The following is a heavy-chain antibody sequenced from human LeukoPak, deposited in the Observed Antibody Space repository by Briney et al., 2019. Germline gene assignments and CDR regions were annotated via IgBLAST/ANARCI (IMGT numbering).Heavy chain of an antibody. V-gene: IGHV1-2*06. J-gene: IGHJ4*02. D-gene: IGHD3-10*01. CDR2: INPNSGGT. Sequence: ASVKVSCKASGYTFTGYYMHWVRQTPGQGLEWMGRINPNSGGTNYAQKFQGRVTMARDTSISTAYMELSRLRSDDTAVCYCARDQRITMVRGVTRPDYWGQGTLVTVSS. CDR3: ARDQRITMVRGVTRPDY. CDR1: GYTFTGYY.